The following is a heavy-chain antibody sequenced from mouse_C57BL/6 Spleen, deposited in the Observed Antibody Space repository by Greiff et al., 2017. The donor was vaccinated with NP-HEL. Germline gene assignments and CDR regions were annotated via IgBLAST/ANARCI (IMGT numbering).Heavy chain of an antibody. CDR2: IDPANGNT. Sequence: EVQLVESVAELVRPGASVKLSCTASGFNIKNTYMHWVKQRPEQGLEWIGRIDPANGNTKYAPKFQGKATITADTSSNTAYLQLSSLTSEDTAIYYCARWYYGSSYPYAMDYWGQRTSVTVSS. CDR1: GFNIKNTY. V-gene: IGHV14-3*01. CDR3: ARWYYGSSYPYAMDY. D-gene: IGHD1-1*01. J-gene: IGHJ4*01.